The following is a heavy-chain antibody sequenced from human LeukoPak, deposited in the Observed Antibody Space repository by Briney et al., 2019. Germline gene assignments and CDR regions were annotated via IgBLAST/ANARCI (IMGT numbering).Heavy chain of an antibody. CDR1: GFTFSSYS. V-gene: IGHV3-21*01. D-gene: IGHD3-22*01. CDR3: ARDHSYDSSGYGQFDY. CDR2: ISSSSSYI. J-gene: IGHJ4*02. Sequence: PGGSLRLSCAASGFTFSSYSMNWVRQAPGKGLEWVSSISSSSSYIYYADSVKGRFTISRDNAKNSLYLQMNSLRAEDTAVYYCARDHSYDSSGYGQFDYWGQGTLVTVSS.